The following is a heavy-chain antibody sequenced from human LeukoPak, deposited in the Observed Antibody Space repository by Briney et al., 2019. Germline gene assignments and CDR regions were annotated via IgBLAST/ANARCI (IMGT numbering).Heavy chain of an antibody. D-gene: IGHD1-26*01. J-gene: IGHJ5*02. V-gene: IGHV3-73*01. CDR3: TRDSGTYNWFDP. CDR2: IDKKDKGYATAT. CDR1: GFTFSGSA. Sequence: GGSLRLSCAASGFTFSGSAIHWVRQSSGKGLEWVGQIDKKDKGYATATAYAASVKGRFTISRDDSINTAYLQMKSLKTEDTAFYYCTRDSGTYNWFDPWGQGTLVTVSS.